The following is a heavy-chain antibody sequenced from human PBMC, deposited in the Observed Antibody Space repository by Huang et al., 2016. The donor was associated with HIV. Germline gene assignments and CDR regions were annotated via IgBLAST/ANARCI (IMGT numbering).Heavy chain of an antibody. J-gene: IGHJ5*02. CDR3: ARDHVSGGRSLGFDP. CDR1: GGTLTSYA. CDR2: IIPIYATP. V-gene: IGHV1-69*06. D-gene: IGHD3-16*01. Sequence: QVQLLQSGAEVKKPGSSMKVSCKASGGTLTSYAITWVRQAPGQGLVWMGGIIPIYATPTYARKFQGRITITADKSTNTVYMTLSSLRSEDTAVYYCARDHVSGGRSLGFDPWGQGTLVTVSS.